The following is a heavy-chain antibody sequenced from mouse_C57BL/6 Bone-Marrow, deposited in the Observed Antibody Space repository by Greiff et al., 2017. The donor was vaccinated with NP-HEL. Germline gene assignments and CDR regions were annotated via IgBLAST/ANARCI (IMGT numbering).Heavy chain of an antibody. CDR3: ASELTGTYFDV. Sequence: EVKVVESGGGLVQPGGSLKLSCAASGFTFSDYYMYWVRQTPEKRLEWVAYISNGGGSTYYPDTVKGRFTISRDNAKNTLYLQMSRLKSEDTAMYYCASELTGTYFDVWGTGTTVTVSS. CDR2: ISNGGGST. CDR1: GFTFSDYY. V-gene: IGHV5-12*01. J-gene: IGHJ1*03. D-gene: IGHD4-1*01.